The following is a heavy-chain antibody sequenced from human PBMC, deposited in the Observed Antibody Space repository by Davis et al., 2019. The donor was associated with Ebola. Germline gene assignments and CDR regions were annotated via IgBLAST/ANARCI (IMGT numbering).Heavy chain of an antibody. CDR1: GFTFDDYA. V-gene: IGHV3-23*01. CDR3: AREGKYRDESRTFDY. Sequence: PGGSLRLSCTASGFTFDDYAMTWVRQAPGKGLEWVSAISGSGGSTYYADSVKGRFTISRDNSKNTLYLQMNSLRAEDTAVYYCAREGKYRDESRTFDYWGQGTLVTVSS. D-gene: IGHD2-2*01. CDR2: ISGSGGST. J-gene: IGHJ4*02.